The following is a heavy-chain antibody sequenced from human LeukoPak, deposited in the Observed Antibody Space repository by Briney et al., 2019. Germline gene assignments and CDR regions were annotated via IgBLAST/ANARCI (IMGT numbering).Heavy chain of an antibody. Sequence: SGGSLRLSCAASGFTFSSYEMNWVRQAPGKGLEWVSYISSSGSTISCADSVKGRFTISRDNAKNSPYLQMDSLRAEDTAVYYCARDKDTSSSAPSYWGQGTLVTVSS. CDR2: ISSSGSTI. CDR3: ARDKDTSSSAPSY. V-gene: IGHV3-48*03. D-gene: IGHD2-2*01. J-gene: IGHJ4*02. CDR1: GFTFSSYE.